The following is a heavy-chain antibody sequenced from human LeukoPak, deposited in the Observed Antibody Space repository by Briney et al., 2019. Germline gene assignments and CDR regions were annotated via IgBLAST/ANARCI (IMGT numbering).Heavy chain of an antibody. CDR1: GYSISSGYY. V-gene: IGHV4-38-2*02. J-gene: IGHJ4*02. CDR3: ARGGGGGKKYYFDY. Sequence: TASETLSLTCTVSGYSISSGYYWGWIRQPPGKGLEWIGIIYHSGSTYYNPSLKSRVTISVDTSKNQFSLKLSSVTAADTAVYYCARGGGGGKKYYFDYWGQGTLVTVSS. D-gene: IGHD3-16*01. CDR2: IYHSGST.